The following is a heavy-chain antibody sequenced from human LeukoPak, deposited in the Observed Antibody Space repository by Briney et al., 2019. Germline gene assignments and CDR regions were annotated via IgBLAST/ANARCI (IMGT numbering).Heavy chain of an antibody. J-gene: IGHJ5*02. CDR3: ARDLDSSSWYILWFDP. V-gene: IGHV3-30*03. Sequence: GGSLRLSCAASGFSFSNYGMHWVRQAPGKGLEWVAVISYDGSNKYYADSVKGRFTISRDNSKNTLFLQMNSLRTEDTAVYYCARDLDSSSWYILWFDPWGQGTLVTVSS. CDR1: GFSFSNYG. CDR2: ISYDGSNK. D-gene: IGHD6-13*01.